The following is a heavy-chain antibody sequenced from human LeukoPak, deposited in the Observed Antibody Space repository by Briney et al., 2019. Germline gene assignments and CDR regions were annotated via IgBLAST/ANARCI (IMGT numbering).Heavy chain of an antibody. D-gene: IGHD1-26*01. CDR1: GFTFSSYA. Sequence: GRSLRLSCAASGFTFSSYAMHWVRQAPGKGLEWVAVISYDGSNKYYADSVKGRFTISRDNSKNTLYLQMNSLRAEDTAVYYCAKDHYSGSYPDAFDIWGQGTMVTVSS. J-gene: IGHJ3*02. CDR3: AKDHYSGSYPDAFDI. V-gene: IGHV3-30-3*01. CDR2: ISYDGSNK.